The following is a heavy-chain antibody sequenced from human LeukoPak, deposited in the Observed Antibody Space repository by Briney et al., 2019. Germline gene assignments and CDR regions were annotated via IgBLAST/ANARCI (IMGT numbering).Heavy chain of an antibody. CDR2: ISYDGSNK. D-gene: IGHD3-22*01. CDR1: GFTFSSYA. Sequence: GGSLRLSCAASGFTFSSYAMHWVHQAPGKGLEWVAVISYDGSNKYYADSVKGRFTISRDNSKNTLYLQMNSLRAEDTAVYYCAKFGTIIEVGTPGSWFDSWGQGTLVTVSS. CDR3: AKFGTIIEVGTPGSWFDS. V-gene: IGHV3-30-3*02. J-gene: IGHJ5*01.